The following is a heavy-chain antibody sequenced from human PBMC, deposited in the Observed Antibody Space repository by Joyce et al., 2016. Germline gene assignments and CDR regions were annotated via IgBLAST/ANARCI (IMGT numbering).Heavy chain of an antibody. Sequence: QLLLQESGPGLVQTSQTLSLTCAVSGDSFTTGGYAWNWIRQPPGKGLECIGDIFHSGNTHFTPSLQSRVTISLDRSKSQFSLKLSSVTAADTAVYYCARAPRGPGYFDSWGQGTLVTVSS. J-gene: IGHJ4*02. D-gene: IGHD3-10*01. CDR3: ARAPRGPGYFDS. V-gene: IGHV4-30-2*01. CDR2: IFHSGNT. CDR1: GDSFTTGGYA.